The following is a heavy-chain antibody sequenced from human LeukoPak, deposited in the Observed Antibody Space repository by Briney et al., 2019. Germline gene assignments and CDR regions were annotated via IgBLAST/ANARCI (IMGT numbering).Heavy chain of an antibody. CDR3: AGLVGRYSSGLYYYYFDY. CDR1: GDSINSLDL. D-gene: IGHD3-22*01. V-gene: IGHV4-4*02. J-gene: IGHJ4*02. CDR2: MYLSGTT. Sequence: PSETLSLTCTVSGDSINSLDLWSWVRQPPGKGLAWIGEMYLSGTTHSNPSVKSRVTISIDKSKNQFFLNLSSVTAADTAVYYCAGLVGRYSSGLYYYYFDYWGRGTLVTVSS.